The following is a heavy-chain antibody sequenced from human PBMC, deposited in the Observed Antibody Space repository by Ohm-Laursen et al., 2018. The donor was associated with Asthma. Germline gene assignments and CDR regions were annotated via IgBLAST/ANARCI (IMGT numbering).Heavy chain of an antibody. CDR2: ISPASSFI. Sequence: SLRLSCTAPGYTFSRYSIHWVRQIPGKGLEWVASISPASSFIYYADSVRGRFTTSRDNAKNSVYLQMNSLRAEDTALYYCARIGPEWELPGREYSLHHWGQGTQVTVSS. D-gene: IGHD1-26*01. CDR3: ARIGPEWELPGREYSLHH. V-gene: IGHV3-21*01. J-gene: IGHJ1*01. CDR1: GYTFSRYS.